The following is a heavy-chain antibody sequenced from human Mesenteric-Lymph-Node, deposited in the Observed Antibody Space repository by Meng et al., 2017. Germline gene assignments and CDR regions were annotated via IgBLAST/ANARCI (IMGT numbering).Heavy chain of an antibody. D-gene: IGHD1-26*01. CDR2: IDDSGST. V-gene: IGHV4-4*03. J-gene: IGHJ4*02. CDR1: GVSISRNIR. CDR3: ARGKQDAWELLAY. Sequence: APGPRKPRGPLSPPGGVSGVSISRNIRWTWARQPPGKGLEWIGDIDDSGSTNYNPSLNSRISISLDKSKNHFSLKVNSVTAADTAVYYCARGKQDAWELLAYWGQGALVTVSS.